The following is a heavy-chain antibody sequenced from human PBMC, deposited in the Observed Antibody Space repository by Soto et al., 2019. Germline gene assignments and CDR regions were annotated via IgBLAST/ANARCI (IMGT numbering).Heavy chain of an antibody. CDR2: ISGSGGST. CDR3: AKGKGLGVVTPLGYFDY. D-gene: IGHD3-3*01. Sequence: SWLLQATGKGLEWVSAISGSGGSTYYADSVKGRFTISRDNSKNTLYLQMNSLRAEDTAVYYFAKGKGLGVVTPLGYFDYCAQGPLLTVS. V-gene: IGHV3-23*01. J-gene: IGHJ4*02.